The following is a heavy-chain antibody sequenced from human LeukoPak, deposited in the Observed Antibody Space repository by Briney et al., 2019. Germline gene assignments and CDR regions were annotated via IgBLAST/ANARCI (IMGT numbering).Heavy chain of an antibody. V-gene: IGHV1-46*01. CDR3: ARDHLVAAALRGRNAFDI. Sequence: GASVKVSCKASGYTFTSYYMHWVRQAPGQGLEWMGIINPSGGSTSYAQKFQGRVTMTRGTSTSTVYMELSSLRSEDTAVYYCARDHLVAAALRGRNAFDIWGQGTMVTVSS. J-gene: IGHJ3*02. D-gene: IGHD2-15*01. CDR2: INPSGGST. CDR1: GYTFTSYY.